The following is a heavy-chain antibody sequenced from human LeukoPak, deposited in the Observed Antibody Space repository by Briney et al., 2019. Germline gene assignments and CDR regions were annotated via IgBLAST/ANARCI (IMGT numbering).Heavy chain of an antibody. D-gene: IGHD6-19*01. Sequence: SETLSLTCAVYGGSFSGYYWSWIRQPPGKGLEWIGEINHSGSTNYNPSLKSRVTISVDTSKNQFSLKLSSATAADTAVYYCARRSSGWYYFDYWGQGTLVTVSS. CDR3: ARRSSGWYYFDY. V-gene: IGHV4-34*01. CDR2: INHSGST. CDR1: GGSFSGYY. J-gene: IGHJ4*02.